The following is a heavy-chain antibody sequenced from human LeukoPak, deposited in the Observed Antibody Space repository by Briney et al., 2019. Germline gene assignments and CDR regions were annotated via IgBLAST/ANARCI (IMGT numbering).Heavy chain of an antibody. V-gene: IGHV1-18*01. CDR3: ARTPIDFWSGSLYYFDY. J-gene: IGHJ4*02. CDR1: GYTFTSYG. Sequence: WASVKVSCKASGYTFTSYGISWVRQAPGQGLEWMGWISAYNGNTNYAQKLQGRVTMTTDTSTSTAYMELRSLRSDDTAVYYCARTPIDFWSGSLYYFDYWGQGTLVTVSS. D-gene: IGHD3-3*01. CDR2: ISAYNGNT.